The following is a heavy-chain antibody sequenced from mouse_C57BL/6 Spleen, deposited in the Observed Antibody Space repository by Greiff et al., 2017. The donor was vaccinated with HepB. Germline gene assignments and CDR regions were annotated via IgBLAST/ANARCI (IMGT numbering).Heavy chain of an antibody. D-gene: IGHD4-1*01. Sequence: EVQLQQSGPELVKPGASVKISCKASGYSFTGYYMNWVKQSPEKSLEWIGEINPSTGGTTYNQKFKAKATLTVDKSSSTAYMQLKSLTSEDSGVYYCARGRGLGQWFAYWGQGTLVTVSA. CDR2: INPSTGGT. CDR3: ARGRGLGQWFAY. J-gene: IGHJ3*01. V-gene: IGHV1-42*01. CDR1: GYSFTGYY.